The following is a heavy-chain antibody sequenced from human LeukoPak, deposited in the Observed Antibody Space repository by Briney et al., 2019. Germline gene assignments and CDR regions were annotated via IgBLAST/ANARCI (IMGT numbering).Heavy chain of an antibody. CDR1: GGSFSGYY. V-gene: IGHV4-34*01. Sequence: NPSETLSLTCGVYGGSFSGYYWNWIRQSPGKGLEWIGEINHNGTTNYIPPLKSRVTISVDTTKKQFSLKLSSVTAADTALYYCARFPCSGDSCYSGIRAFDIWGQGTMVTVSS. J-gene: IGHJ3*02. CDR2: INHNGTT. D-gene: IGHD2-15*01. CDR3: ARFPCSGDSCYSGIRAFDI.